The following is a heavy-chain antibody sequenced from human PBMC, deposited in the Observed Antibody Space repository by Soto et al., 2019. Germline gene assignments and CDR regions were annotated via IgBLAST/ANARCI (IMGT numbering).Heavy chain of an antibody. CDR1: GGSISSSSYY. Sequence: QLQLQESGPGLVKPSETLSLTCTVSGGSISSSSYYWGWIRQPPGKGLEWIGSIYYSGSTYYNPSLKTGVTISVDTSKNQFSLKLSSVTAADTAVYYCARLGRYSRRWQRQDYWGQGTLVTVSS. CDR2: IYYSGST. J-gene: IGHJ4*02. D-gene: IGHD6-13*01. V-gene: IGHV4-39*01. CDR3: ARLGRYSRRWQRQDY.